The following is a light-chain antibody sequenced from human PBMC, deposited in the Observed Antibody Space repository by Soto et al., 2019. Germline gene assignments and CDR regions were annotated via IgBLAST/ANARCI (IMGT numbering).Light chain of an antibody. CDR2: RDN. V-gene: IGLV1-47*01. CDR3: AAWDDSLSGHVV. CDR1: SSNIGSNY. J-gene: IGLJ2*01. Sequence: QSVLTQPSSASGTPGQRATISCSGSSSNIGSNYVYWYQQIPGTAPKLLIYRDNQRPSGVPDRFSGSKSGTSASLAISGLRSEDEADYYCAAWDDSLSGHVVFGGGTKLTVL.